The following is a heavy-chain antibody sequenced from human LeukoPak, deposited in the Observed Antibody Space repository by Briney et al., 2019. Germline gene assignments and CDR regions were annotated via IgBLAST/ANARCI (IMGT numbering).Heavy chain of an antibody. CDR3: ARGVKGVRQQLVLGTYFFDY. CDR1: GFTFSNYG. J-gene: IGHJ4*02. D-gene: IGHD6-13*01. CDR2: IWYDGSNK. Sequence: PGGSLRLSCAASGFTFSNYGMHWVRQAPGKGLEWVAVIWYDGSNKYYADSVKGRFTISRDNTKNTLNLQMNSLRAEDTAVYYCARGVKGVRQQLVLGTYFFDYWGQGTLVTVSS. V-gene: IGHV3-33*01.